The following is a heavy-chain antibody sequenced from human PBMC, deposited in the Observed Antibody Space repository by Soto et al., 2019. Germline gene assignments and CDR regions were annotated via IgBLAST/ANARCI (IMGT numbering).Heavy chain of an antibody. V-gene: IGHV3-64D*08. CDR3: VKDRYYDSSGYYYGDY. CDR1: GFTFSSYA. J-gene: IGHJ4*02. Sequence: GGSLRLSCAASGFTFSSYAMSWVRQAPGKGLEWVSAISSNGGSTYYADSVKGRFTISRDNSKNTLYLQMSSLRAEDTAVYYCVKDRYYDSSGYYYGDYWGQGTLVTVSS. CDR2: ISSNGGST. D-gene: IGHD3-22*01.